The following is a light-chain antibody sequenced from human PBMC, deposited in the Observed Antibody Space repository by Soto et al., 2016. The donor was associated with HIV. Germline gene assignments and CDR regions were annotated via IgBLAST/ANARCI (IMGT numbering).Light chain of an antibody. CDR3: MQGKYWRT. Sequence: DVALTQSPPSLPVTLGQPASISCRSSQSLVHSDGNSYLTWFHQRPGQSPRRLIYQASKRDSGVPDRFSGSGSGTDFTLKISRVEAEDVGVYYCMQGKYWRTFGQGTKVDIK. J-gene: IGKJ1*01. CDR2: QAS. CDR1: QSLVHSDGNSY. V-gene: IGKV2-30*02.